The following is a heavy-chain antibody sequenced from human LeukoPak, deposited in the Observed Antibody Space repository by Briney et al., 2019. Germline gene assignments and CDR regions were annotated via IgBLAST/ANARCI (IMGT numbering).Heavy chain of an antibody. D-gene: IGHD1-1*01. CDR2: IWYDGSNK. V-gene: IGHV3-33*06. CDR3: AKDVTTGTLALDY. CDR1: GFTFSSWG. J-gene: IGHJ4*02. Sequence: GRSLRLPCAASGFTFSSWGMHWVRQAPGKGLEWVAVIWYDGSNKYYADSVKGRFTISRDNSKNTLYLQMNSLRAEDTAVYYCAKDVTTGTLALDYWGQGTLVTVSS.